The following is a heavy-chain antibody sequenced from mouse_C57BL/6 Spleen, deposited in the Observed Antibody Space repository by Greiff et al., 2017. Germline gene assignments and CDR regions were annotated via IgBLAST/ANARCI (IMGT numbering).Heavy chain of an antibody. J-gene: IGHJ4*01. CDR1: GFTFSDYY. D-gene: IGHD2-2*01. V-gene: IGHV5-16*01. CDR2: IKYDGSST. CDR3: ARLWFYAMDY. Sequence: EVQRVESEGGLVQPGSSMKLSCTASGFTFSDYYLAWVRQVPEKGLEWVANIKYDGSSTYYLDSLKSRFIISRDNAKNILYLQMSSLKSQDTATYYCARLWFYAMDYWGQGTSVTVSS.